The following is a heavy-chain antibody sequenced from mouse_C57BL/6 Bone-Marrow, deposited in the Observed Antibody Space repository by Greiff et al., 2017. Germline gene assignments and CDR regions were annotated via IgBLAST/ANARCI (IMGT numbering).Heavy chain of an antibody. V-gene: IGHV3-6*01. Sequence: EVKLLESGPGLVKPSQSLSLTCSVSGYSITSGYYWNWLRQFPGNKLEWMGYISYDGSNNYNPSLKNRISITRDTSKNRFFLKLNSVTTEDTATYCGARVKGEGVAYWGQGALVTVSA. CDR1: GYSITSGYY. J-gene: IGHJ3*01. CDR3: ARVKGEGVAY. CDR2: ISYDGSN. D-gene: IGHD2-13*01.